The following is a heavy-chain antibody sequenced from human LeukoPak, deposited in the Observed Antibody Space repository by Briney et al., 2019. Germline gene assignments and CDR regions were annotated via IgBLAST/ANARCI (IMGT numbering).Heavy chain of an antibody. CDR1: GYSFTSYY. CDR2: INPSGGST. Sequence: ASVKVSCKTSGYSFTSYYIHWVRQAPGQGLEWMGIINPSGGSTTYAQKFQGRLTMASDTSTSTVYMELSSLRSEDTAMYYCARSSAYYNEADIWGQGTMVTVSS. D-gene: IGHD1-26*01. CDR3: ARSSAYYNEADI. J-gene: IGHJ3*02. V-gene: IGHV1-46*01.